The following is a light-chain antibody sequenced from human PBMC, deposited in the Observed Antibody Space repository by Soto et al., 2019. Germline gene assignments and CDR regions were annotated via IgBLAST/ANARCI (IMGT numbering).Light chain of an antibody. J-gene: IGKJ2*01. CDR1: QSVSGSY. Sequence: DIVLTQSPGTLSLSPGEGATLSCRASQSVSGSYLAWYQQKPGQAPRLLIFAASSRVTGIPDRFSGSGSETHFTLTIRRLEPEDFAVYYCQQYGSSPYTFGQGTKLESK. CDR3: QQYGSSPYT. CDR2: AAS. V-gene: IGKV3-20*01.